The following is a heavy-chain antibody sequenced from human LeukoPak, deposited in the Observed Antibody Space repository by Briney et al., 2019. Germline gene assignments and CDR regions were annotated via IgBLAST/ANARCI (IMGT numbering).Heavy chain of an antibody. V-gene: IGHV3-7*01. CDR3: VRLFGGVTTFDY. D-gene: IGHD4-17*01. Sequence: GGSRKLSGAASESTFTPFSMSWVRQAPGKGLTGVASINQDGSAEYYVDSVRGRFTISRDNAKNSLYLQVNSLRVDDTAVYYCVRLFGGVTTFDYWGQGTLVTVSS. J-gene: IGHJ4*02. CDR2: INQDGSAE. CDR1: ESTFTPFS.